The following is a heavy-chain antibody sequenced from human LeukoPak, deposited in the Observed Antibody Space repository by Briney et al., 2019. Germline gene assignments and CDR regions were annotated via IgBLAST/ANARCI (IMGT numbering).Heavy chain of an antibody. CDR3: ARDIGSQMATISDWFDR. CDR2: INHSGST. Sequence: SETLSLTCAVDGGSFSGYYWSWIRQPPGKGLEWIGEINHSGSTNYNPSLKSRVTISVDTSTNQFSLKLSSVTAADTAVYYCARDIGSQMATISDWFDRWGQGTLVTVSS. V-gene: IGHV4-34*01. D-gene: IGHD5-24*01. CDR1: GGSFSGYY. J-gene: IGHJ5*02.